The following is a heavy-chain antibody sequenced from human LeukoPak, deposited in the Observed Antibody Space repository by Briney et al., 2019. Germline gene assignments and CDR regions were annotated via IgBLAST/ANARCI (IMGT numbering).Heavy chain of an antibody. J-gene: IGHJ4*02. D-gene: IGHD3-22*01. V-gene: IGHV1-2*02. Sequence: ASVKVSCKASAYRFSHYYLHWVRQAPGQGLEWMRWINPNSGGTNYAQTFQDRITMTRDTSTSTAYMELSRLTHADTAVYFCAREYYDSSGIYSDYFDYWGRGTLVTVSS. CDR3: AREYYDSSGIYSDYFDY. CDR1: AYRFSHYY. CDR2: INPNSGGT.